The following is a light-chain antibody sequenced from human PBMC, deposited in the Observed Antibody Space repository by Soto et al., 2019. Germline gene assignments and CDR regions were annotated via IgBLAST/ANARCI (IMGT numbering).Light chain of an antibody. CDR3: QQYNNWPPGT. CDR1: QSVSSN. CDR2: GAS. J-gene: IGKJ1*01. V-gene: IGKV3-15*01. Sequence: EIVMTQSPATLSVSPGERATLSCRASQSVSSNLAWYQQKPGQAPRLLIYGASTRATGIPARFSGSGSGTEFTRTNSSLQSEDFAVYYCQQYNNWPPGTFGQGTKVDIK.